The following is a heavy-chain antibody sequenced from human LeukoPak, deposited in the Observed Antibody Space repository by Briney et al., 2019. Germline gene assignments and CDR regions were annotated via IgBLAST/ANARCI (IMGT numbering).Heavy chain of an antibody. D-gene: IGHD5/OR15-5a*01. Sequence: PGGSLRLSCEASGFSFRTYWMTWVRQAPGKALEWVANIRQDGIEKYYVDSVKGRFTISRDNAENSLYLQANSLRADDAAVYYCATVVSGFCDHWGQGTLVTVSS. CDR2: IRQDGIEK. CDR3: ATVVSGFCDH. V-gene: IGHV3-7*05. CDR1: GFSFRTYW. J-gene: IGHJ4*02.